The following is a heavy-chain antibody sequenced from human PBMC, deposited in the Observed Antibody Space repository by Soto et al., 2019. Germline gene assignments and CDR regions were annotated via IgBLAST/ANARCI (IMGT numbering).Heavy chain of an antibody. D-gene: IGHD6-13*01. CDR1: GYSFTSHW. CDR3: ARSPASGYRPAWYYFDY. CDR2: IYPGDSDA. V-gene: IGHV5-51*01. J-gene: IGHJ4*02. Sequence: PGESLKISCKGSGYSFTSHWIGWVRQMPGKGLEWMGIIYPGDSDARYSPPFQGQVTLSADKSISTAYLQWSSLKASDTAMYYCARSPASGYRPAWYYFDYWGPGPLVTVSS.